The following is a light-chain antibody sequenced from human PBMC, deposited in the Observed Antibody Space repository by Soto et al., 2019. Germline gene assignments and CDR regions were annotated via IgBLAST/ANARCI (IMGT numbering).Light chain of an antibody. CDR2: EVT. CDR1: SSDVGGYHY. CDR3: SSYAGSNNLV. V-gene: IGLV2-8*01. Sequence: QSVLTQPPSASGSPGQSVTISCTGTSSDVGGYHYVSWYQQHPGKAPKLMIHEVTKRPSGVPDRFSGSKSGNTASLTVSGLQGEDEADYYCSSYAGSNNLVFGGGTKSPS. J-gene: IGLJ2*01.